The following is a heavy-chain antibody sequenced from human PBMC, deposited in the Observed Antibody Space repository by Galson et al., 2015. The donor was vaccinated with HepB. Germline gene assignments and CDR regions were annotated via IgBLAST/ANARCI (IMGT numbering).Heavy chain of an antibody. D-gene: IGHD2-2*02. V-gene: IGHV3-23*01. CDR3: AKGRGWYTGFDS. CDR1: GFIFKDYA. J-gene: IGHJ4*02. CDR2: ISGDTYGK. Sequence: SLRLSCAGSGFIFKDYALTRVRQAPGKGLQWVSGISGDTYGKYYTDSVKGRFTISRDNSNNRLYLQMTNMRADDTATYYCAKGRGWYTGFDSWGQGALVTVSS.